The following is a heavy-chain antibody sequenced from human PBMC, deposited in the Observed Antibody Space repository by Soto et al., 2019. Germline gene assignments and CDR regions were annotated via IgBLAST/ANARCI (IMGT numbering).Heavy chain of an antibody. J-gene: IGHJ4*02. D-gene: IGHD3-22*01. V-gene: IGHV4-34*01. Sequence: QVQLQQWGAGLLKPSETLSLTCAVYGGSFSGYYWSWIRQPLGKGLEWIGEINHSGSTNYNPSLKSRVTISVDTSKNQFSLKLSSVTAADTAVYYCARSLGYYDSSGYYGYWGQGTLVTVSS. CDR3: ARSLGYYDSSGYYGY. CDR1: GGSFSGYY. CDR2: INHSGST.